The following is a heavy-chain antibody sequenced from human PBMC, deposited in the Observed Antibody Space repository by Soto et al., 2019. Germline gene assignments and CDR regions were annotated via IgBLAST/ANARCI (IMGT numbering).Heavy chain of an antibody. CDR2: ISAYNGNT. V-gene: IGHV1-18*01. Sequence: ASVKVSCKASGYTFTSYGISWVRQAPGQGLEWMGWISAYNGNTNYAQKLQGRVTMTTDTSTSTAYMELRSLRSDDTAVYYCARDQNPSYDFWSGYSCFDYWGQGTLVTVSS. CDR3: ARDQNPSYDFWSGYSCFDY. CDR1: GYTFTSYG. D-gene: IGHD3-3*01. J-gene: IGHJ4*02.